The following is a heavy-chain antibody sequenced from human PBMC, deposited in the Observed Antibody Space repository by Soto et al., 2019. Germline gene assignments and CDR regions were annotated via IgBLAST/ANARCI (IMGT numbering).Heavy chain of an antibody. CDR2: IYQTTIT. V-gene: IGHV4-61*01. CDR3: ARGLHWNYGYGY. Sequence: TLSLTCTVSGGSVVSDIDYWSWIRQPPGKGLEWIAYIYQTTITNYNPSLRSRVTISVDSSKNQFSLKLTSVTAADTAVYYCARGLHWNYGYGYWGQGTLVTVSS. J-gene: IGHJ4*01. CDR1: GGSVVSDIDY. D-gene: IGHD1-7*01.